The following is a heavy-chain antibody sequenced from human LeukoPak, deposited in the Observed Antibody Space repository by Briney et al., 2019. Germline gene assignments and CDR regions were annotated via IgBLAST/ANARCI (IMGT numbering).Heavy chain of an antibody. CDR3: ARRLRSLYNWFDP. Sequence: ASVKVSCKASGYTFTSYDINWVRQATGQGLEWMGWMNPNSGSTGYAQKFQGRVTMTRNTSISTAYMELSSLRSEDTAVYYCARRLRSLYNWFDPWGQGTLVTVSS. V-gene: IGHV1-8*01. CDR1: GYTFTSYD. J-gene: IGHJ5*02. CDR2: MNPNSGST. D-gene: IGHD4-17*01.